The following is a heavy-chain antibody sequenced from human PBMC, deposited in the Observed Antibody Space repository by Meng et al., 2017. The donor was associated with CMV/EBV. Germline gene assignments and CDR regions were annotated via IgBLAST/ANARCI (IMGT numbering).Heavy chain of an antibody. CDR2: INHSGST. D-gene: IGHD2-2*01. V-gene: IGHV4-34*01. CDR3: ARATTIVVVPAATVGWFDP. Sequence: SQTLSLTCAVYGGSFSGYYWSWIRQPPGKGLEWIGEINHSGSTNYNPSLKSRVTISVDTSKNQFSLKLSSETAADTAVYYCARATTIVVVPAATVGWFDPWGQGTLVTVSS. J-gene: IGHJ5*02. CDR1: GGSFSGYY.